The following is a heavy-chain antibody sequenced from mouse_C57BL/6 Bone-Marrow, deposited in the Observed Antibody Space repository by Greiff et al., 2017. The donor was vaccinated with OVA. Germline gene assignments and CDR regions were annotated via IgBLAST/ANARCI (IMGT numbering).Heavy chain of an antibody. CDR3: ARGNYDGYYDY. CDR1: GYSITSGYD. D-gene: IGHD2-3*01. CDR2: ISYSGST. V-gene: IGHV3-1*01. Sequence: EVKLQESGPGMVKPSQSLSLTCTVTGYSITSGYDWHWIRHFPGNKLEWMGYISYSGSTNYNPSLKSRISITHDTSKNHFFLKLNSVTTEDTATYYCARGNYDGYYDYWGQGTTLTVSA. J-gene: IGHJ2*01.